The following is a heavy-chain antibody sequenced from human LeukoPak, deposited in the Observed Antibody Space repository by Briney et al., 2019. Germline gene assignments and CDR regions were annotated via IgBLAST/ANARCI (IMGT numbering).Heavy chain of an antibody. V-gene: IGHV3-7*01. D-gene: IGHD2-15*01. CDR2: IKEDGSDK. J-gene: IGHJ5*02. CDR1: GFIFSSYW. CDR3: AREDCSGGSCLGNWFDP. Sequence: GGSLRLSCAASGFIFSSYWMAWVRQAPGKGLEWVANIKEDGSDKNYVESLKGRFTISRDNAKNTLYLQMNSLRVEDTAVYYCAREDCSGGSCLGNWFDPWGQGTLVTVSS.